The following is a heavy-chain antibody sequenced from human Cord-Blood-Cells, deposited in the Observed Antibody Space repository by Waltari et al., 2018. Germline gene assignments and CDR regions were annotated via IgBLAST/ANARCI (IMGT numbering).Heavy chain of an antibody. D-gene: IGHD3-3*01. Sequence: QVQTVQSGDEGKKPGSSVKVSAKASGGTFSSSPIRRVRQAPGQGLEWMGGIIPIFGTANYAQKFQGRVTITADESTSTAYMELSSLRSEDTAVYYCASHDFWSGYYDYWGQGTLVTVSS. CDR2: IIPIFGTA. V-gene: IGHV1-69*01. J-gene: IGHJ4*02. CDR3: ASHDFWSGYYDY. CDR1: GGTFSSSP.